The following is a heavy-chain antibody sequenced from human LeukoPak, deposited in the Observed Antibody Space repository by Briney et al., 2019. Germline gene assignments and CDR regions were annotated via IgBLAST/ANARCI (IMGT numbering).Heavy chain of an antibody. CDR2: INHNGIT. CDR3: AIDFAVVTETATTL. Sequence: SETLSLTCVMYGGSFTGYYWSWIRQSPGKGLEWIGEINHNGITNYNPSLKSRVTISVDASKNQFSLKLNSVTAADTAVYYCAIDFAVVTETATTLWGQGTLVTVSS. D-gene: IGHD2-21*02. J-gene: IGHJ4*02. V-gene: IGHV4-34*01. CDR1: GGSFTGYY.